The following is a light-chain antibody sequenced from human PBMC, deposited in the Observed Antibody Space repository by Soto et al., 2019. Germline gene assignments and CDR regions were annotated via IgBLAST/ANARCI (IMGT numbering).Light chain of an antibody. J-gene: IGKJ2*01. Sequence: EIVLTQSPATLSLSPGERATLSCRASQSVGSYLGWYQHKPGQAPRRLIYDASNRAPGIPARFSGSGSWTDFTLPISSLEPEDFAGYYCQQRSNWPRGTFGQGTKLEIK. CDR1: QSVGSY. V-gene: IGKV3-11*01. CDR3: QQRSNWPRGT. CDR2: DAS.